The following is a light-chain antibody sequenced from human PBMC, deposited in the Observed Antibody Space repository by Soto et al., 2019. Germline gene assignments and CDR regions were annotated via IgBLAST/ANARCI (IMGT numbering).Light chain of an antibody. J-gene: IGKJ4*01. CDR3: QQYYSSPLT. V-gene: IGKV4-1*01. CDR2: WAY. Sequence: DIVMTQSPDSLAVSLGERATINCKSNQNFLYSSNNKNYLAWYQQKPGQPPKLLIYWAYTRESGVPDRFSGSGSGTDFPRTINSLQAEDVAVYYCQQYYSSPLTFGGGTKVEIK. CDR1: QNFLYSSNNKNY.